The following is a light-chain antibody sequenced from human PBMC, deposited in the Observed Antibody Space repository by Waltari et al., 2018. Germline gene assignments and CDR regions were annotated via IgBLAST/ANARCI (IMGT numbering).Light chain of an antibody. V-gene: IGKV1-5*03. J-gene: IGKJ1*01. Sequence: DIQMTKSPSTLSASVGDSATITCRASQSLSNWLAWYQQKPGKAPKVLIYKASTLESWVPSRFSGRGSGTEFTLTISSLQPDDFATYYCQQYRNLWTFGQGTKVEIK. CDR3: QQYRNLWT. CDR2: KAS. CDR1: QSLSNW.